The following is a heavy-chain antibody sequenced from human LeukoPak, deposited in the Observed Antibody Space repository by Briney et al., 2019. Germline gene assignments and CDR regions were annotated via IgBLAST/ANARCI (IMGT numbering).Heavy chain of an antibody. CDR2: INHSGST. CDR1: GGSFSGYY. V-gene: IGHV4-34*01. D-gene: IGHD3-9*01. J-gene: IGHJ4*02. Sequence: SETLSLTCAVYGGSFSGYYWSWIRQPPGKGLEWIGEINHSGSTNYNPSLKSRVTISVDTSKNQFSLELSSVTAADTAVYYCARGLRYFDWLSGLFDWGQGTLVTVSS. CDR3: ARGLRYFDWLSGLFD.